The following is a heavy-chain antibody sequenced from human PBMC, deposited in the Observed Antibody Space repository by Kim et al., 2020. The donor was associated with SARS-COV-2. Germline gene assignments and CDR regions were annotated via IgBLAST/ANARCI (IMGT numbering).Heavy chain of an antibody. V-gene: IGHV4-34*01. Sequence: SETLSLTCAVYGGSFTGYYWRWIRQPPGKGLEWIGEINHSGSTNYNPSLKSRLTISVDTSKNQYSLQLSAVTAADTAVYYCARGEQWLVRPYYLDYWGRGGLVTVSS. J-gene: IGHJ4*02. CDR3: ARGEQWLVRPYYLDY. CDR1: GGSFTGYY. CDR2: INHSGST. D-gene: IGHD6-19*01.